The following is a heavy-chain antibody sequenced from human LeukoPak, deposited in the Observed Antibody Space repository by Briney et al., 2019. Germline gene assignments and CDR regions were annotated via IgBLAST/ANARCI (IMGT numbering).Heavy chain of an antibody. CDR1: GGSFSGYY. CDR2: INHSGST. V-gene: IGHV4-34*01. D-gene: IGHD3-10*01. Sequence: SETLSLTCAVYGGSFSGYYWSWIRQPPGKGLEWIGEINHSGSTNYNPSLKSRVTISVDTSKNQFSLKLSSVTAADTAVYYCARGPGGSGSYLFSCWGQGTLVTVSS. CDR3: ARGPGGSGSYLFSC. J-gene: IGHJ4*02.